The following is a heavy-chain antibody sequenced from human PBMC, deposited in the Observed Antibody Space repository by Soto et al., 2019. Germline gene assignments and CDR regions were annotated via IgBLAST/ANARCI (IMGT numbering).Heavy chain of an antibody. CDR2: INHSGST. V-gene: IGHV4-34*01. J-gene: IGHJ4*02. D-gene: IGHD5-12*01. CDR3: AREYSGYDL. CDR1: GGSFSGYY. Sequence: SETLSLTCAVYGGSFSGYYWSWIRQPPGKGLEWIGEINHSGSTNYNPSLKSRVTISVDTSKNQFSLKLSSVTAADTAVYYCAREYSGYDLWGQGTLVTVSS.